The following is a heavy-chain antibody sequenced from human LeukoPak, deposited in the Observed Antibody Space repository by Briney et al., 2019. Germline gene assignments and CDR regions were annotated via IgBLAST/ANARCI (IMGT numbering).Heavy chain of an antibody. CDR3: ARDLDYGDYSGPTTSYYYGMDV. Sequence: SETLSLTCTVSGGSISIYYWRGIPQPAGEALEWISRIPTSGTPNHNPSLKSRVAMSVDTSKNQFSLKLSSVTAADTAVYYCARDLDYGDYSGPTTSYYYGMDVWGQGTTVTVSS. V-gene: IGHV4-4*07. CDR1: GGSISIYY. J-gene: IGHJ6*02. CDR2: IPTSGTP. D-gene: IGHD4-17*01.